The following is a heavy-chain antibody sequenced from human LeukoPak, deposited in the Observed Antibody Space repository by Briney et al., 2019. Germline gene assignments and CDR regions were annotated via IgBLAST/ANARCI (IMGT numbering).Heavy chain of an antibody. J-gene: IGHJ4*02. CDR1: GFPFSSYS. CDR2: TSGSGVST. D-gene: IGHD3-22*01. CDR3: AKSPGGDYYDSSGYCLFDS. Sequence: GGPLSLSCAASGFPFSSYSLRGLRQAPRKGLEWVSATSGSGVSTYYGDSVKGRFTISRDNSKNTLYLQMNSLRAEDTAVYYCAKSPGGDYYDSSGYCLFDSWGQGTLVTVSS. V-gene: IGHV3-23*01.